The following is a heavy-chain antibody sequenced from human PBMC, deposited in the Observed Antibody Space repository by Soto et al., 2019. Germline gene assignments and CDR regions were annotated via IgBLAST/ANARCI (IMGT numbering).Heavy chain of an antibody. CDR3: ASCERFPRVGVDYYALDV. CDR1: GFIINRND. Sequence: QVHLVESGGGVVQPGGSLRLSCAASGFIINRNDMSWVRQAPGKGLEWVAVMSFDGNHQHYADSVKGRFTISRDNSKNTLSLEMNSLRHDDTAVYYCASCERFPRVGVDYYALDVWGQGTTVIVSS. J-gene: IGHJ6*02. CDR2: MSFDGNHQ. V-gene: IGHV3-30*03. D-gene: IGHD3-3*01.